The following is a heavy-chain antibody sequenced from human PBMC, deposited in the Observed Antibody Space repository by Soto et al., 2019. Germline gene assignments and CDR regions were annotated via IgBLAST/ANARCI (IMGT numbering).Heavy chain of an antibody. CDR3: TSRLTPASRRSPPPAFDI. Sequence: GGSLRLSCAASGFTFSGSAMHWVRQASGKGLEWVGRIRSKANSYATAYAASVKGRFTISRDDSKNTAYLQMNSLKTEDTAVYYCTSRLTPASRRSPPPAFDIWGQGTMVTVSS. D-gene: IGHD6-13*01. CDR1: GFTFSGSA. CDR2: IRSKANSYAT. V-gene: IGHV3-73*01. J-gene: IGHJ3*02.